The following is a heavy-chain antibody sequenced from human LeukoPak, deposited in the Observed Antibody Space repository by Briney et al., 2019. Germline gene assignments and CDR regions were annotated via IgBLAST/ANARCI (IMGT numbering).Heavy chain of an antibody. J-gene: IGHJ4*02. CDR2: IIPILGIA. CDR1: GGTFSSYA. D-gene: IGHD1-26*01. Sequence: VASVKVSCKASGGTFSSYAISWVRQAPGQGLEWMGRIIPILGIANYAQKFQGRVTITADKSTSTAYMELSSLRSEDTAVYYCARDPVGATKVGGDYWGQGTLVTVSS. CDR3: ARDPVGATKVGGDY. V-gene: IGHV1-69*04.